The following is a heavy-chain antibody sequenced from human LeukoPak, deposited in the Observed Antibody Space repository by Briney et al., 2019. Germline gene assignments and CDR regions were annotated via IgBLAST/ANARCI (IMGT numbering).Heavy chain of an antibody. CDR3: AKEPKYSSSWYGDY. Sequence: PGGSLRLSCAASGFTFSSYAVSWVRQAPGKGLEWVSAISGSGGSTYYADSVKGRFTISRDNSKNTLYLQMNSLRAEDTAVYYCAKEPKYSSSWYGDYWGQGTLVTVSS. D-gene: IGHD6-13*01. J-gene: IGHJ4*02. V-gene: IGHV3-23*01. CDR1: GFTFSSYA. CDR2: ISGSGGST.